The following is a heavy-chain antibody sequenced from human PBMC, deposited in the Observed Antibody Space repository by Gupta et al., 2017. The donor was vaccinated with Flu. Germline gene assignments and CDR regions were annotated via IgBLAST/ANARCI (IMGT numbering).Heavy chain of an antibody. V-gene: IGHV3-23*01. CDR2: ISGSGGST. CDR1: GFTFSSSA. J-gene: IGHJ6*02. Sequence: EVHLLESGGGLVQPGGSLRLSCAAAGFTFSSSALSWVRQAPGKGLEWVSAISGSGGSTYHADSVKGRFTISKDKSKNTLYLQMNSLRAEDTAVYYCARHGGDYYYYYGMDVWGQGTTVTVSS. D-gene: IGHD2-21*02. CDR3: ARHGGDYYYYYGMDV.